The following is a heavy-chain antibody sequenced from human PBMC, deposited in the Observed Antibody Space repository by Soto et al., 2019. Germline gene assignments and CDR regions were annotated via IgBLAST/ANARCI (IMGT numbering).Heavy chain of an antibody. CDR1: GFSFSTYW. V-gene: IGHV3-7*04. CDR2: IDPGGGEK. J-gene: IGHJ5*02. CDR3: ARGENWFDP. Sequence: EVQLVESGGGLVQPGGSLRLSCAASGFSFSTYWMASVRQAPGTGLEWVANIDPGGGEKYYVDYVRGRFTISRDNAQNCLNLQMNSLRAEDTPIYYCARGENWFDPCGQGTLVSVYS.